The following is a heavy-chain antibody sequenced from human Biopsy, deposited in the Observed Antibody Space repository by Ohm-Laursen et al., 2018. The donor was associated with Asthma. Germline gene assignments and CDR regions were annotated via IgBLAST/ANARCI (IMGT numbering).Heavy chain of an antibody. J-gene: IGHJ4*02. D-gene: IGHD1-26*01. V-gene: IGHV3-30-3*01. Sequence: SLRLSCAASGFTFSSYAMHWVRQAPGRGLELVAVISYDGYKKYYADSVKGRFTISRDNSRNTLHLQMNSLRAEDTAVYYCAKDVFPGWELRRGPDYWGQGTLVTVSS. CDR3: AKDVFPGWELRRGPDY. CDR1: GFTFSSYA. CDR2: ISYDGYKK.